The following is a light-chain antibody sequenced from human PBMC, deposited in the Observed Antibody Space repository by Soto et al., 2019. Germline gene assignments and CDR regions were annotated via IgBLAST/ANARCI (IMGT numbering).Light chain of an antibody. Sequence: QSALTQPASVSGSPGQSITISCTETSSDVGAYNSVAWYQHNPGKAPKLMIYDVSNRPSGVSSRFSGSKSANTASLSISGLQADDEADYYCSSYTSSSTLVFGTGTKVTVL. CDR2: DVS. CDR1: SSDVGAYNS. CDR3: SSYTSSSTLV. J-gene: IGLJ1*01. V-gene: IGLV2-14*01.